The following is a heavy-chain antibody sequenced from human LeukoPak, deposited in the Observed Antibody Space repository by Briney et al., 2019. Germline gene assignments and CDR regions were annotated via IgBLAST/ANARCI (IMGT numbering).Heavy chain of an antibody. V-gene: IGHV4-59*01. CDR1: GGSISSYY. CDR3: ARSYSSGYYYFDY. CDR2: IYYSGGT. J-gene: IGHJ4*02. D-gene: IGHD6-19*01. Sequence: SETLSLTCTASGGSISSYYWSWIRQPPGKGLEWIGHIYYSGGTNYNPSLKSRVTMSIDTSKNQFSLRLTSVTAADTAVYYCARSYSSGYYYFDYWGQGTLVTVSS.